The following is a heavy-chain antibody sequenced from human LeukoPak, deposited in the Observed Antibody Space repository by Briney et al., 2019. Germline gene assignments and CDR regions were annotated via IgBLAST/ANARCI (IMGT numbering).Heavy chain of an antibody. Sequence: PSETLSLTCTVSGGSISSYYWSWIRQPAGKGLEWIGRIYTSGTTNYNPSLKSRVTMSVDTSKNQFSLNLSSVTAADTAVYYCARTSPRAATFDYWGQGTLVTVSS. CDR3: ARTSPRAATFDY. J-gene: IGHJ4*02. V-gene: IGHV4-4*07. CDR1: GGSISSYY. D-gene: IGHD2-15*01. CDR2: IYTSGTT.